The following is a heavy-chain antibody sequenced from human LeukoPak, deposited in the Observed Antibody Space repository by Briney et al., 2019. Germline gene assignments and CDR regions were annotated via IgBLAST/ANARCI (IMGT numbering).Heavy chain of an antibody. CDR3: ARVSVVYSPRGAFDI. CDR2: INPGGGST. Sequence: ASVKVSCKASGYTFTSYYMHWVRQAPGQGLEWMGIINPGGGSTSYAQKFQGRVTMTRDTSTSTVYMELSSLRSEDTAVYYCARVSVVYSPRGAFDIWGQGTMVTVSS. J-gene: IGHJ3*02. CDR1: GYTFTSYY. V-gene: IGHV1-46*01. D-gene: IGHD6-13*01.